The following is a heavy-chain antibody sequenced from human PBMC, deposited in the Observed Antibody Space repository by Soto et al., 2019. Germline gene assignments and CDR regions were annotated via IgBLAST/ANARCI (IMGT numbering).Heavy chain of an antibody. D-gene: IGHD3-3*01. Sequence: ASVKVSCKASGYTFTSYGISWVRQAPGQGLEWMGWISAYNGNTNYAQKLQGRVTMTTDTSTSTAYMELRSLRSDDTAVYYCARDLGYYDFWSGFGSDYDMDVWGQGTTVTVSS. J-gene: IGHJ6*02. V-gene: IGHV1-18*04. CDR3: ARDLGYYDFWSGFGSDYDMDV. CDR2: ISAYNGNT. CDR1: GYTFTSYG.